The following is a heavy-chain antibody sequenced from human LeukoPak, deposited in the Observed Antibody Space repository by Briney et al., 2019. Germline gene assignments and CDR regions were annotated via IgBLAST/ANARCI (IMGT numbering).Heavy chain of an antibody. Sequence: ASVKVSCKASGYTFTSYAMHWVRQAPGQRLECMGWINTGNGNTKYSQKFQGRVTITADESTSTAYMELSSLRSEDTAVYYCARDPSGYSYGYYFDYWGQGTLVTVSS. CDR3: ARDPSGYSYGYYFDY. V-gene: IGHV1-3*04. CDR1: GYTFTSYA. D-gene: IGHD5-18*01. J-gene: IGHJ4*02. CDR2: INTGNGNT.